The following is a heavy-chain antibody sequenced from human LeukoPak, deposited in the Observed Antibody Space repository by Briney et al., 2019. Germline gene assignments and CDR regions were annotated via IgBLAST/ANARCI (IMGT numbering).Heavy chain of an antibody. Sequence: ASVKVSCKASGYTFTSYGINWVRQATGQGLEWMGWRNPNSGNTGYAQKFQGRVTMTRNTSISTAYMELSSLRSEDTAVYYCAGALSPGAYDFWSGYYYYFDYWGQGTLVTVSS. V-gene: IGHV1-8*02. CDR2: RNPNSGNT. CDR3: AGALSPGAYDFWSGYYYYFDY. J-gene: IGHJ4*02. D-gene: IGHD3-3*01. CDR1: GYTFTSYG.